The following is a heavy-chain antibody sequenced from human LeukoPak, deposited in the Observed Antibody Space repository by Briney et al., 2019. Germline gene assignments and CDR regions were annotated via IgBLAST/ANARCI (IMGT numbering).Heavy chain of an antibody. Sequence: SVKVSCKASGGTFSSYAISWVRQAPGQGLEWMGRIIPILGIANYAQKFQGRVTITADKSTSTAYMELSSLRSEDTAVYYCARRDWITMVRGVPSHPLDYWGQGTLVTVSS. J-gene: IGHJ4*02. V-gene: IGHV1-69*04. CDR3: ARRDWITMVRGVPSHPLDY. CDR1: GGTFSSYA. CDR2: IIPILGIA. D-gene: IGHD3-10*01.